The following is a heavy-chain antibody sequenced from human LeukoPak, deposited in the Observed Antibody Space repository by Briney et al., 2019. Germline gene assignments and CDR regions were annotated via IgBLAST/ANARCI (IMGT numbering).Heavy chain of an antibody. Sequence: PSETLSLTCTVSGGSISSYYWSWIRQPPGKGLEWIGYIYYSGSTNYNPSLKSRVTISVDTSKNQFSLKLSSVTAADTAVYYCARAGEDDYGDYVEDYWGQGTLVTVSS. CDR1: GGSISSYY. V-gene: IGHV4-59*12. D-gene: IGHD4-17*01. CDR2: IYYSGST. J-gene: IGHJ4*02. CDR3: ARAGEDDYGDYVEDY.